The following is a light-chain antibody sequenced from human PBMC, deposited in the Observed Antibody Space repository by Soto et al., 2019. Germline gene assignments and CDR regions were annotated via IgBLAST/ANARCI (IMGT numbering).Light chain of an antibody. CDR3: QQYHSAPRR. V-gene: IGKV3-20*01. Sequence: EIVLTQSPGTLSLSPGERATLSCRASQSISSSYLAWYQQKPGQAPRLLIYDASSRATGIPDRFSGSGSGADFTLTINRLEPEDSAVYHCQQYHSAPRRFGQGTKV. J-gene: IGKJ1*01. CDR2: DAS. CDR1: QSISSSY.